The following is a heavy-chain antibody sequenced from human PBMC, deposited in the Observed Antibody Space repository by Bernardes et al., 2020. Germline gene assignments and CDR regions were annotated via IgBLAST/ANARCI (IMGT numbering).Heavy chain of an antibody. V-gene: IGHV3-30*18. J-gene: IGHJ4*02. CDR3: AKELTTVTNRGY. Sequence: GGSLRLSCAASGFTFSSYGMHWVRQAPGKGLEWVAVISYDGSNKYYADSVKGRFTISRDNSKNTLYLQMNSLRAEDTAVYYCAKELTTVTNRGYWGQGTLVTVSS. D-gene: IGHD4-4*01. CDR2: ISYDGSNK. CDR1: GFTFSSYG.